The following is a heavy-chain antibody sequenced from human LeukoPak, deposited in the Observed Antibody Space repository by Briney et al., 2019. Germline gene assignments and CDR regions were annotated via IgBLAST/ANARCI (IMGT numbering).Heavy chain of an antibody. Sequence: ASVKVSCKASGYTFTGYYMHWVRQAPGQGLEWMGWINPNRGGTNYAQKFQGRVTMTRDTSISTAYMELSRLRSDDTAVYYCASSYCSSTSCYISGAFDIWGQGTMVTVSS. V-gene: IGHV1-2*02. CDR1: GYTFTGYY. CDR3: ASSYCSSTSCYISGAFDI. CDR2: INPNRGGT. J-gene: IGHJ3*02. D-gene: IGHD2-2*02.